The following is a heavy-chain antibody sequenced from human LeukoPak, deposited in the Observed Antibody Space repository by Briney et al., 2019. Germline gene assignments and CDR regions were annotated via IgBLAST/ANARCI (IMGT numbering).Heavy chain of an antibody. V-gene: IGHV1-18*01. J-gene: IGHJ4*02. D-gene: IGHD2-15*01. CDR3: AREAYCSGGSCYSGSSSFGY. CDR1: GYTFTSYG. Sequence: ASVKVSCKASGYTFTSYGISWVRQAPGQGLEWMGWISAYNGNTNYAQKLQGRVTMTTDTCTSTAYMELRSLRSDDTAVYYCAREAYCSGGSCYSGSSSFGYWGQGTLVTVSS. CDR2: ISAYNGNT.